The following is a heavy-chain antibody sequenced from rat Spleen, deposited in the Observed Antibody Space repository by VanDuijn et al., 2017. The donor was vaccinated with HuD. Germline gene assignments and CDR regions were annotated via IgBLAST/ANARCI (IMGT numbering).Heavy chain of an antibody. J-gene: IGHJ2*01. CDR3: ARRGLDSL. V-gene: IGHV5-34*01. CDR1: GFTFSNYG. Sequence: EVQLVESGGGLVQPGRSLKLSCAASGFTFSNYGMHWIRQAPTKGLEWVASISSSSSYIYYADTVKGRFTISRENAKNTLYLQMTSLRSEDTALYYCARRGLDSLWGQGVMVTVSS. D-gene: IGHD1-7*01. CDR2: ISSSSSYI.